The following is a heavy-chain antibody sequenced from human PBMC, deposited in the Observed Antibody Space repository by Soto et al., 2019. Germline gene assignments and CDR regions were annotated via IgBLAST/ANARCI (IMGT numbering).Heavy chain of an antibody. J-gene: IGHJ1*01. CDR3: GTRRGYSFGAL. V-gene: IGHV1-24*01. Sequence: KGLEWMGGFDPEDGETIYAQKFQGRVTMTEDTSTDTAYMELSSLRSEDTVVYYWGTRRGYSFGALWGQGTLVPVSS. CDR2: FDPEDGET. D-gene: IGHD5-18*01.